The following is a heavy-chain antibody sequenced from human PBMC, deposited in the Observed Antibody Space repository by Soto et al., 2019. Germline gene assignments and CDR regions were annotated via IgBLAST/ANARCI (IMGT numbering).Heavy chain of an antibody. V-gene: IGHV1-69*06. CDR1: GGTFSSYA. CDR3: ASSRYCSSTSCLTNYYYGMDV. D-gene: IGHD2-2*01. J-gene: IGHJ6*02. Sequence: GASVKVSCKASGGTFSSYAISWVRQAPGQGLEWMGGIIPIFGTANYAQKFQGRVTITADKSTSTAYMELSSLRSEDTAVYYCASSRYCSSTSCLTNYYYGMDVWGQGXTVTVYS. CDR2: IIPIFGTA.